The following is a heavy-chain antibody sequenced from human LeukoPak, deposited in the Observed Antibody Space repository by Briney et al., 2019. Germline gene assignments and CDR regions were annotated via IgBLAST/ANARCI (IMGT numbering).Heavy chain of an antibody. J-gene: IGHJ4*02. CDR3: ARRAGAYSHPYDY. CDR1: GFTFSSYG. CDR2: TSFDGSDK. V-gene: IGHV3-30*03. D-gene: IGHD4/OR15-4a*01. Sequence: WGSLRLSCAASGFTFSSYGMHWVRQAPGKGLGLVALTSFDGSDKYYTDSVKGRFTISRDNSRNTLYLQMNSLRAEDTAVYCARRAGAYSHPYDYWGQGTLVTVSS.